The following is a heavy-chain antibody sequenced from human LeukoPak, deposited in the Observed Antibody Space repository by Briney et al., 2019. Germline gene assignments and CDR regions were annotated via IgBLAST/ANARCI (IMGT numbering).Heavy chain of an antibody. V-gene: IGHV1-46*01. Sequence: ASVKVSCKASGYTFTGYYMHWVRQAPGQGLEWMGIINPSGGSTSYAQKFQGRVTMTRDMSTSTVYMELSSLRSEDTAVYYCARGMATMPADYWGQGTLVTVSS. CDR1: GYTFTGYY. CDR2: INPSGGST. CDR3: ARGMATMPADY. D-gene: IGHD5-24*01. J-gene: IGHJ4*02.